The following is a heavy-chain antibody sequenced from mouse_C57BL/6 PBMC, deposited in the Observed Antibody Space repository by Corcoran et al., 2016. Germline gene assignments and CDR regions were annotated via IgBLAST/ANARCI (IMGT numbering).Heavy chain of an antibody. CDR1: GYTFTDYY. V-gene: IGHV1-26*01. CDR2: INPNNGGT. CDR3: ARRDYGSSWSFDY. D-gene: IGHD1-1*01. Sequence: EVQLQQSGPELVKPGASVKISCKASGYTFTDYYMNWVKQSHGKSLEWIGDINPNNGGTSYNQKFKGKATLAVDKSSSTAYMELRSLTSEDSAVYYCARRDYGSSWSFDYWGQGTTLTVSS. J-gene: IGHJ2*01.